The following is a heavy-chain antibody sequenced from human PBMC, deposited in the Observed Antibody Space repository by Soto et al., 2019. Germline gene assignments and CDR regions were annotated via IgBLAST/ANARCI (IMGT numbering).Heavy chain of an antibody. Sequence: KQSQTLSLTCAISGDSVSSNSAAWNWIRQSPSRGLEWLGRTYYRSKWYNDYAVSVKSRITINPDTSKNQFYLQLNSVTPEDTAVYYCARGSSFVDTAMAYYYYYGMDVWGQGTTVTVSS. J-gene: IGHJ6*02. D-gene: IGHD5-18*01. CDR2: TYYRSKWYN. CDR1: GDSVSSNSAA. CDR3: ARGSSFVDTAMAYYYYYGMDV. V-gene: IGHV6-1*01.